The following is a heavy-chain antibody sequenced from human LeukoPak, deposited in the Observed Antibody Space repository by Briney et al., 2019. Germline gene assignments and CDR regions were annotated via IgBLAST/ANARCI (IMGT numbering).Heavy chain of an antibody. J-gene: IGHJ6*02. CDR1: GYTFTGYY. Sequence: ASVKVSCKASGYTFTGYYIHWVRQAPGQGLDWMGQINPTSGGTIYTQKFQGRVTMTRDTSISTAYMELSSLRSEDTAVYYCARVREYYESSGYSPTNYGMDTWGQGTTVTVSS. V-gene: IGHV1-2*06. CDR3: ARVREYYESSGYSPTNYGMDT. CDR2: INPTSGGT. D-gene: IGHD3-22*01.